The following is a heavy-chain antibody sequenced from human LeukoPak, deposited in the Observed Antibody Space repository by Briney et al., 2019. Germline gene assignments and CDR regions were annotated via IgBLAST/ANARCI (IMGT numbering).Heavy chain of an antibody. CDR3: AVGMTTHDAFDI. V-gene: IGHV3-21*01. Sequence: GGSLRLSCAASGFTVSSNYMNWVRQAPGKGLEWVSSISSSSSYIYYADSVKGRFTISRDNAKNSLYLQMNSLRAEDTAVYYCAVGMTTHDAFDIWGQGTMVTVSS. CDR1: GFTVSSNY. CDR2: ISSSSSYI. J-gene: IGHJ3*02. D-gene: IGHD4-11*01.